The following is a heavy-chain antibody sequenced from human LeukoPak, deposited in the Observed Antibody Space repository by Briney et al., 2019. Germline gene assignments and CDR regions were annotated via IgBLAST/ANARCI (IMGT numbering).Heavy chain of an antibody. Sequence: QPGGSLRLSYSASGFTFSSYAMHWVRQAPGKGLECVSAISSDGGRTYYADSVKGRFTISRDNSKNTLYLQMNSLRPEDTAVYYCVKVYRDRSGDFSYCHWGQGTLVTVSS. CDR2: ISSDGGRT. CDR1: GFTFSSYA. J-gene: IGHJ4*02. V-gene: IGHV3-64D*06. CDR3: VKVYRDRSGDFSYCH. D-gene: IGHD3-22*01.